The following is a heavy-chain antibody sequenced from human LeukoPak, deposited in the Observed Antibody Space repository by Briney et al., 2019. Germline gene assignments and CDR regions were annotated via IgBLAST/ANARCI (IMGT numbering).Heavy chain of an antibody. CDR1: GHSFTSSW. J-gene: IGHJ4*02. CDR2: IYPGDSDI. D-gene: IGHD2-15*01. Sequence: GESLKISCEGSGHSFTSSWIGWVRQMPGKGLEWMGIIYPGDSDIRYSPSFQGQVTISADKSITTAYLQWSSLKASDTAIYYCARGLYCSGGSWRFDYWGQGTLVTVSS. CDR3: ARGLYCSGGSWRFDY. V-gene: IGHV5-51*01.